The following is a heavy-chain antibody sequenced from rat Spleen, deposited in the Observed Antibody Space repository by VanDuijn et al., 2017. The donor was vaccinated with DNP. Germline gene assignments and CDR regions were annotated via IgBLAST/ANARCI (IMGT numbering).Heavy chain of an antibody. J-gene: IGHJ3*01. V-gene: IGHV5-22*01. D-gene: IGHD1-2*01. CDR3: ARHEAYNSYIYGFAY. CDR2: IGSDAYAP. Sequence: EVQLVESGGGSVQPGRSLKLSCAASGFTFSDYYMAWVRQAPTKGLEWVAYIGSDAYAPYYGDSVKGRFTISRDNAKSTLYLQMNSLRSEDMATYFCARHEAYNSYIYGFAYWGQGTLVTVSS. CDR1: GFTFSDYY.